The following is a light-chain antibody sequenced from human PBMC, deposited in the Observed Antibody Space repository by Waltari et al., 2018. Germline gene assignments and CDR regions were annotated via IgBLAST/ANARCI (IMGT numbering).Light chain of an antibody. CDR3: QQYGNSPPT. CDR2: GAS. Sequence: EIVLTQSPGPLSLSPGERVTLSCRASQTLSSSYLAWYQQKPGQAPRLLIYGASSRATGIPDKFSGSGSGTDFTLTISRLEAEDFAVYYCQQYGNSPPTFGGGTKVEIK. CDR1: QTLSSSY. J-gene: IGKJ4*01. V-gene: IGKV3-20*01.